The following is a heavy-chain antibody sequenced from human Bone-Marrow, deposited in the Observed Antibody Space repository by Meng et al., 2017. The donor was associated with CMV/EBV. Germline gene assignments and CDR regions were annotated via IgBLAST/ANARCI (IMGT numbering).Heavy chain of an antibody. Sequence: ASVKVSCKASGYTFTSYYMHWVRQAPGQGLEWMGIINPSGGSTSYAQKFQGRVTMTRDTSTSTVYMELSSLRYEDTAVYYCAREENYYGSGSYDYYYYYGMDVWGQGTTVTVSS. D-gene: IGHD3-10*01. CDR3: AREENYYGSGSYDYYYYYGMDV. CDR1: GYTFTSYY. J-gene: IGHJ6*02. CDR2: INPSGGST. V-gene: IGHV1-46*01.